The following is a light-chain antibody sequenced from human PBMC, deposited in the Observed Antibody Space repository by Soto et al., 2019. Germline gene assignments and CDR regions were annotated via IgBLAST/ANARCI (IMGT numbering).Light chain of an antibody. CDR1: QSIGLA. J-gene: IGKJ1*01. CDR2: DAS. Sequence: EIVLTQSPATLSLSPGERATLSCRASQSIGLAIAWYQHKPGQAPRLLIFDASQRATGIPARFRGSGSGTDFTLSISSLEPEDFAVYYCQQRTDRHPWTVGQGPKVESK. CDR3: QQRTDRHPWT. V-gene: IGKV3-11*01.